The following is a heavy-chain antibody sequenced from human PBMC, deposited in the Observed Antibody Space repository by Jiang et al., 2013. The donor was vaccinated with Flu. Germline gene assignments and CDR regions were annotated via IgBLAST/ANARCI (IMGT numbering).Heavy chain of an antibody. V-gene: IGHV2-70*11. CDR1: GFSLSTSGMC. Sequence: KPTQTLTLTCTFSGFSLSTSGMCVSWIRQPPGKALEWLARIDWDDDKYYSTSLKTRLTISKDTSKNQVVLTMTNMDPVDTATYYCARWGSRGYYFDYWGQGTRGHRLL. D-gene: IGHD7-27*01. CDR3: ARWGSRGYYFDY. CDR2: IDWDDDK. J-gene: IGHJ4*02.